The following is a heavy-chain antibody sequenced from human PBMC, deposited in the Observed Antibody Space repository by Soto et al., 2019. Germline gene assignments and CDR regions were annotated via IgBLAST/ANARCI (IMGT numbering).Heavy chain of an antibody. CDR2: ISGSAATT. CDR1: GFTFSSYA. V-gene: IGHV3-23*01. Sequence: EVPLLESGGGLVQPGGSLRLSCAASGFTFSSYAMNWVRQAPGKGLEWVSAISGSAATTHFADSVKGRFTISRDNSKNTLYLQMNSLRAEDTAVYYCARDRSYYDSSGSYSPPYWGQGTLVTVSS. J-gene: IGHJ4*02. D-gene: IGHD3-22*01. CDR3: ARDRSYYDSSGSYSPPY.